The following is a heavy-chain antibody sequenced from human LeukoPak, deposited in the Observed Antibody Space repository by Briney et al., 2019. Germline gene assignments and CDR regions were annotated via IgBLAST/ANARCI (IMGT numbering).Heavy chain of an antibody. CDR3: SRLVPPYGPGSPHPHQFDY. Sequence: SETLSLTCAVYGGYSSGYYWSWIRQPPGKGLEWIGGINHSGSTNYNPSLKSRVTISVDTSKNQYSLDLSSVTAAATPVYYCSRLVPPYGPGSPHPHQFDYWGQGTLVIVPS. D-gene: IGHD3-10*01. CDR2: INHSGST. V-gene: IGHV4-34*01. J-gene: IGHJ4*02. CDR1: GGYSSGYY.